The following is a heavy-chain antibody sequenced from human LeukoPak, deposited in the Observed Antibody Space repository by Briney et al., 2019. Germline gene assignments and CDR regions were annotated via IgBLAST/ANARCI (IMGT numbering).Heavy chain of an antibody. CDR2: IKQDGSEK. CDR3: ARRLDY. J-gene: IGHJ4*02. V-gene: IGHV3-7*01. CDR1: GLTFSNYA. Sequence: GGSLRLSCAASGLTFSNYAMTWVRQAPGKGLEWVANIKQDGSEKYYVDSVKGRFTISRDNAKNSLYLQMNSLRAEDTAVYYCARRLDYWGQGTLVTVSS.